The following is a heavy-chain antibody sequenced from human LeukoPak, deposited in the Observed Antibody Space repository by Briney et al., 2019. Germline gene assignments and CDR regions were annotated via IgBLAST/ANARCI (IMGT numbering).Heavy chain of an antibody. V-gene: IGHV3-48*02. CDR3: TRVLRGMDV. Sequence: GGSLRLSCTASGFTFSTYAMSWVRQAPGTGREWVSYINSGSSTIFYADSVKGRFTISRDNAKNSLYLQMNSLRHEDTAVYYCTRVLRGMDVWGQGTTVTVSS. CDR1: GFTFSTYA. CDR2: INSGSSTI. J-gene: IGHJ6*02.